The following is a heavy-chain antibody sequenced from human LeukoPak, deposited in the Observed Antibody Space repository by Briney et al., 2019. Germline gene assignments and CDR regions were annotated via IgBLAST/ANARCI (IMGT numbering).Heavy chain of an antibody. J-gene: IGHJ4*02. CDR3: ARDHGWEALFDY. CDR2: ISSSSSYI. V-gene: IGHV3-21*01. D-gene: IGHD1-26*01. Sequence: ETLSLTCTVSGGSISNYYGNWIRQPPGKGLEWVSSISSSSSYIYYADSVKGRFTISRDNAKNSLYLQMNSLRAEDTAVYYCARDHGWEALFDYWGQGTLVTVSS. CDR1: GGSISNYY.